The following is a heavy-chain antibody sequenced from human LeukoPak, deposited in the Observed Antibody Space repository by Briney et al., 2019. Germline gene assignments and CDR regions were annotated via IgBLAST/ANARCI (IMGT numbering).Heavy chain of an antibody. J-gene: IGHJ6*02. Sequence: GGSLRLSCAASGFTFSSYGMHWVRQAPGKGLEWVAVIWYDGSNKYYADSVKGRFTISRDNSKNTLYLQMNSLRAEDTAVYYCARLGYCSSTSCYAGYYYYGMDVWGQGTTVTLSS. CDR3: ARLGYCSSTSCYAGYYYYGMDV. V-gene: IGHV3-33*01. CDR2: IWYDGSNK. CDR1: GFTFSSYG. D-gene: IGHD2-2*01.